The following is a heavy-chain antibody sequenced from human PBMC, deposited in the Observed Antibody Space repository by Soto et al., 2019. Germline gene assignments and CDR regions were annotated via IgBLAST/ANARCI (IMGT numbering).Heavy chain of an antibody. CDR2: IYYSGST. CDR1: GGSISSSSYY. CDR3: ARHGRGYSYGWVY. Sequence: QLQLQESGPGLVKPSETLSLTCTVSGGSISSSSYYWGWIRQPPGKGLEWIGSIYYSGSTYYNPSLKSRVTISVDTSKNQFSLKLSSVTAADTAVYYCARHGRGYSYGWVYWGQGTLVTVSS. J-gene: IGHJ4*02. D-gene: IGHD5-18*01. V-gene: IGHV4-39*01.